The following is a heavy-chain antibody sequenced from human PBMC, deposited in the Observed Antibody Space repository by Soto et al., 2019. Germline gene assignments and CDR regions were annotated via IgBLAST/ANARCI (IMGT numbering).Heavy chain of an antibody. CDR1: GGSFSGYY. CDR2: INHSGST. D-gene: IGHD1-20*01. Sequence: QVRLQQWGAVLLKPSETLSLTCAVYGGSFSGYYWSWIRQPPGKGLEWIGEINHSGSTNYNPSLKSRVTISVDTSKNQFSLKLSSVTAADTAVHYCARGNSAFDPWCQGTLVTVSS. J-gene: IGHJ5*02. CDR3: ARGNSAFDP. V-gene: IGHV4-34*01.